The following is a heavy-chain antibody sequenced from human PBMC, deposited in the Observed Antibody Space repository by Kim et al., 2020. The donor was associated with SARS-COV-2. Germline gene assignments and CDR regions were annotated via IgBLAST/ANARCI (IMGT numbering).Heavy chain of an antibody. D-gene: IGHD4-17*01. Sequence: GGSLRLSCAASGFTFDDYTMHWVRQAPGKGLEWVSLISWDGGSTYYADSVKGRFTISRDNSKNSLYLQMNSLRTEDTALYYCAKDIIFGGDYVGNYYYGMDVWGQGTTVTVSS. J-gene: IGHJ6*02. CDR3: AKDIIFGGDYVGNYYYGMDV. CDR2: ISWDGGST. V-gene: IGHV3-43*01. CDR1: GFTFDDYT.